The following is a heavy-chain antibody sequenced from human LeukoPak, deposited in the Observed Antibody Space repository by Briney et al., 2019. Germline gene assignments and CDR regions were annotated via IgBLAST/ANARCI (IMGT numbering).Heavy chain of an antibody. CDR3: ARDPLAAGSFDY. Sequence: GGSLRLSCAASRFTFSSYAMSWVRQAPGKGLEWVSSISSSSSYIYYADSVKGRFTISRDNAKNSLYLQMNSLRAEDTAVYYCARDPLAAGSFDYWGQGTLVTVSS. CDR1: RFTFSSYA. CDR2: ISSSSSYI. V-gene: IGHV3-21*01. J-gene: IGHJ4*02. D-gene: IGHD6-13*01.